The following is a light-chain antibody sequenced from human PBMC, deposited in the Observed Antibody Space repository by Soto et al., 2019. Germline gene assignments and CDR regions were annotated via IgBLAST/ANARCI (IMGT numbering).Light chain of an antibody. CDR3: QQYGSSLLT. V-gene: IGKV3-20*01. CDR1: ESVSSGY. J-gene: IGKJ4*01. CDR2: GAS. Sequence: EIVMTQFPDTLSVSPGERATLSCWASESVSSGYLAWYQQKPGQAPRLLIYGASSRATGIPDRFSGSGSGTDFTLTIRRLEPEDFAVYYCQQYGSSLLTFGGGTKVDIK.